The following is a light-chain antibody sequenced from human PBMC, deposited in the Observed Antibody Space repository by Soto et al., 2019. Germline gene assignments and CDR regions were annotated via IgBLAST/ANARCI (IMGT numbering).Light chain of an antibody. V-gene: IGKV3-20*01. CDR2: GAS. CDR1: QSVSSSY. J-gene: IGKJ5*01. CDR3: QQYGSSPKIT. Sequence: IVLTQSAGTLSLYTGERATLSCRASQSVSSSYLAWYQQKPGQAPRLLIYGASSRATGIPDRFSGSGSGTDFTLTISRLEPEDFAVYYCQQYGSSPKITFGQGRRLAIK.